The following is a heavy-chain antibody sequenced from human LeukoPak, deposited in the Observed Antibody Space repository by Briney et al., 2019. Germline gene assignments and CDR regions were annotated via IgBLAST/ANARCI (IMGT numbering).Heavy chain of an antibody. J-gene: IGHJ5*02. CDR2: MNPNSGNT. CDR1: GYTFTSYD. D-gene: IGHD2-21*01. Sequence: ASVKVSCKASGYTFTSYDINWVRQATGQGLEWMGWMNPNSGNTGYAQKFQGRVTMTRNTSISTAYMELSSLRSEDTAVYYCARGFTVVKWFDPWGQGTLVTVSS. CDR3: ARGFTVVKWFDP. V-gene: IGHV1-8*01.